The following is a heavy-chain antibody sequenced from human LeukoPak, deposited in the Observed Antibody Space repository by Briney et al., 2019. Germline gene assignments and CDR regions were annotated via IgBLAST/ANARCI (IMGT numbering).Heavy chain of an antibody. V-gene: IGHV5-51*01. CDR1: GYSFTSYW. CDR3: ARVKPGTYYYGSGIGY. CDR2: IYPGDSDT. Sequence: GESLKISCKGSGYSFTSYWIGWVRQMPGKGLEWMGIIYPGDSDTRYSPSFQGQVTISADKSISTAYLQWSSLKASDTAMYYCARVKPGTYYYGSGIGYWGQGTLVTVSS. D-gene: IGHD3-10*01. J-gene: IGHJ4*02.